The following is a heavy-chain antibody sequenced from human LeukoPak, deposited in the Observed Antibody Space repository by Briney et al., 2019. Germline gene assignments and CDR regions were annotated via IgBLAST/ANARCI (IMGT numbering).Heavy chain of an antibody. D-gene: IGHD2-15*01. CDR2: FYYSGST. CDR1: GGSISSYY. Sequence: PSETLSLTCTVSGGSISSYYWSWIRQPPGKGLEWIGYFYYSGSTNYNPSLKSRVTISVDTSKNQFSLKLSSVTAADTAVYYCARVGCSGGSCYDDAFDIWGQGTMVTVSS. CDR3: ARVGCSGGSCYDDAFDI. V-gene: IGHV4-59*01. J-gene: IGHJ3*02.